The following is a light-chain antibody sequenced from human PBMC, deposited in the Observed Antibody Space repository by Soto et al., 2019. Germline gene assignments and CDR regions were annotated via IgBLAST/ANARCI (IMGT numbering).Light chain of an antibody. CDR3: QQDNNWPPA. J-gene: IGKJ3*01. CDR2: AAS. V-gene: IGKV1-6*01. Sequence: AIQVTQSPSSLSASLGDRLTITCRTSQGIRSALGWYQQKPGKVPKLLIYAASTLQSGVPSRFSGSGSGRDFTLTISSLQSEDFAVYYRQQDNNWPPAFGPGTKVDIK. CDR1: QGIRSA.